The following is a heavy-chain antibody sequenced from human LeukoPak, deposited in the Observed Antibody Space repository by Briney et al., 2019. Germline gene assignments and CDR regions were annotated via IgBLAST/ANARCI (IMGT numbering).Heavy chain of an antibody. CDR1: GGSISSSSYY. Sequence: SETLSLTCTVSGGSISSSSYYWGWIRQPPGKGLEWVGSIYYSGSTYYNPSLKSRVTISVDTSKNQFSLKLSSVTAADTAVYYCASLEAVAGKGDYWGQGTLVTVSS. CDR3: ASLEAVAGKGDY. CDR2: IYYSGST. D-gene: IGHD6-19*01. J-gene: IGHJ4*02. V-gene: IGHV4-39*01.